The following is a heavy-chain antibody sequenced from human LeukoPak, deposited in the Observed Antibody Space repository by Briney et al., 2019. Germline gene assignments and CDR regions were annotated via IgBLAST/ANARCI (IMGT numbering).Heavy chain of an antibody. Sequence: PGGSLRLSCAASGFTFDDYAMHWVRHAPGKGLEWVSGISWNSGSIGYADSVKGRFTISRDNAKNSLYLQMNSLRAEDTALYYCAKGFYDSSGYYDNWGQGTLVTVSS. J-gene: IGHJ4*02. CDR3: AKGFYDSSGYYDN. D-gene: IGHD3-22*01. CDR2: ISWNSGSI. CDR1: GFTFDDYA. V-gene: IGHV3-9*01.